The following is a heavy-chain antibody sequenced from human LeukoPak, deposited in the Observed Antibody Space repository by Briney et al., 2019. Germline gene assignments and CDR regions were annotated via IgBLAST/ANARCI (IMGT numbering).Heavy chain of an antibody. CDR3: ARHLAGRIFTFDY. CDR1: GGSISGHY. D-gene: IGHD6-19*01. J-gene: IGHJ4*02. V-gene: IGHV4-59*11. CDR2: IYYSGST. Sequence: TSETLSLSCTVSGGSISGHYWSWLRQPPGKGLEWIGYIYYSGSTNYNASFKSRVTISLDTSKNQFSQKLNSVTAADTAVYYCARHLAGRIFTFDYWGQGTLVTVSS.